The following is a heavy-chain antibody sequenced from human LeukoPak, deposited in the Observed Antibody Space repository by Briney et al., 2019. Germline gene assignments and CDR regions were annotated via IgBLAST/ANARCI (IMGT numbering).Heavy chain of an antibody. CDR2: ISGSGGST. V-gene: IGHV3-23*01. Sequence: PGGSLRLSCAASGFTFSSYAMSWVRQAPGKGLEWVSAISGSGGSTFYADSVKGRFTISRDNSKNTLYLQMNSLRAEDTAVYYCAKDRTAYWDPGNWLDPWGQGTLVTVSS. D-gene: IGHD3/OR15-3a*01. CDR3: AKDRTAYWDPGNWLDP. J-gene: IGHJ5*02. CDR1: GFTFSSYA.